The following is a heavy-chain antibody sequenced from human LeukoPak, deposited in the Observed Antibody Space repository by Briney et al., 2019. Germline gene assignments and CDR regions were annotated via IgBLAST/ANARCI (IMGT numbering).Heavy chain of an antibody. Sequence: SETLSLTCTVSGYSISSGYYWGWIRQPPGKGLEWIGSIYHSGSTYYNPSLKSRVTLSVDKSKNQFSLRLNSVTAADTAVYYCAGAYCGGDCYSGRTFDIWGQGTMVTVSS. D-gene: IGHD2-21*02. V-gene: IGHV4-38-2*02. CDR1: GYSISSGYY. CDR2: IYHSGST. J-gene: IGHJ3*02. CDR3: AGAYCGGDCYSGRTFDI.